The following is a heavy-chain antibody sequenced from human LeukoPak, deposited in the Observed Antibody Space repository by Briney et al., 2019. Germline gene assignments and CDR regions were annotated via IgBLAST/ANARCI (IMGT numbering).Heavy chain of an antibody. CDR2: IGPTGSDR. CDR3: ATETNGRHYDY. Sequence: GGSLRLSCTASGLTFSTYGFNWVRQAPGKGLEWVASIGPTGSDRYHADSIKGRFTISRDNANNFLYLQMNSLRAEDTAVYYCATETNGRHYDYWGQGTLLTVSS. J-gene: IGHJ4*02. CDR1: GLTFSTYG. V-gene: IGHV3-21*06. D-gene: IGHD1-14*01.